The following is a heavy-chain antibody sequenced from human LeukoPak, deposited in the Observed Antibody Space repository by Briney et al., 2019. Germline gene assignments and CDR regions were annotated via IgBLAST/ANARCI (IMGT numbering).Heavy chain of an antibody. CDR1: GLTFYSHW. V-gene: IGHV3-7*01. CDR2: IKQDGSEK. D-gene: IGHD3-3*01. CDR3: ARTSPYYDFWSGPNYYYYYMDV. Sequence: GGSLRLSCAASGLTFYSHWMSWVRQAPGKGLEWVANIKQDGSEKYYVDSVKGRFTISRDNAKNSLYLQMNSLRAEDTAVYYCARTSPYYDFWSGPNYYYYYMDVWGKGTTVTVSS. J-gene: IGHJ6*03.